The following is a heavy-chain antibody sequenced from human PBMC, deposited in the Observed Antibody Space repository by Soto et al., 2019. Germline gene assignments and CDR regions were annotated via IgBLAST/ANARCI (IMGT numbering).Heavy chain of an antibody. CDR2: INPNSGAT. V-gene: IGHV1-2*02. CDR3: ARVGMGGYDN. D-gene: IGHD2-15*01. J-gene: IGHJ4*02. CDR1: GYTFTGFY. Sequence: GSSVKVSCKAFGYTFTGFYLHWVRQAPGQGLEWMGWINPNSGATSYLQNFQGRVTMTRDTSMNAVYMELTRLTPDDTAIYSCARVGMGGYDNWGQGTPGTLSS.